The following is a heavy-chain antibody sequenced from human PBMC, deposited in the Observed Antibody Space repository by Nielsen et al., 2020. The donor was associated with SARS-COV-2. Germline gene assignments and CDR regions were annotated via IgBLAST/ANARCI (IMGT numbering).Heavy chain of an antibody. D-gene: IGHD2-15*01. CDR1: GFTFSSYS. CDR3: AKDVGYCSGGSCYSKGRWDAFDI. Sequence: GESLKISCAASGFTFSSYSMNWVRQAPGKGLEWVSSISSSSSYIYYADSVKGRFTISRDNSKNTLYLQMNSLRAEDTAVHYCAKDVGYCSGGSCYSKGRWDAFDIWGQGTMVTVSS. V-gene: IGHV3-21*04. CDR2: ISSSSSYI. J-gene: IGHJ3*02.